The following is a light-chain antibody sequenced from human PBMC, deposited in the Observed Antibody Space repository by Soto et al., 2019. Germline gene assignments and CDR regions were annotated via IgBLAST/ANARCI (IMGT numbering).Light chain of an antibody. CDR3: QHYNSLPIT. V-gene: IGKV1-33*01. CDR1: QDIRFY. Sequence: DIQMTQSPSSLSASLGDRVAITCQASQDIRFYLNWYQHKTGQAPKLLIYDASQLETGVPSKFSGSGSGTDFTFTINNLQAEDIGTYYCQHYNSLPITFGRGTRLE. J-gene: IGKJ5*01. CDR2: DAS.